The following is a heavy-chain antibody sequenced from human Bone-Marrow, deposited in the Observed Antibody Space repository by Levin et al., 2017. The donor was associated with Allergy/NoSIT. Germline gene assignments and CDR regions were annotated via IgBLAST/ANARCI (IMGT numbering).Heavy chain of an antibody. V-gene: IGHV3-23*01. Sequence: GESLKISCAASGFTFSSYAMSWVRQAPGKGLEWVSAISGSGGSTHYADSVKGRFTISRDNSKNTLYLQMNSLRAEDTAVYYCAKDLPTPTAPPDYGDYGGTFSYYYGMDVWGQGTTVTVSS. CDR2: ISGSGGST. J-gene: IGHJ6*02. CDR1: GFTFSSYA. D-gene: IGHD4-17*01. CDR3: AKDLPTPTAPPDYGDYGGTFSYYYGMDV.